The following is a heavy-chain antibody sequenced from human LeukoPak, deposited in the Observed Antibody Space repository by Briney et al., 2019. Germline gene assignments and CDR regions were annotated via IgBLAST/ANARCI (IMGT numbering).Heavy chain of an antibody. D-gene: IGHD4/OR15-4a*01. CDR3: ARKPNAVYWFDP. V-gene: IGHV4-28*01. CDR1: GYSISSDNG. J-gene: IGHJ5*02. CDR2: IHYSGIT. Sequence: SDTLSLTCAVSGYSISSDNGWGWIRQPPGKGLEWIGYIHYSGITYYSPSLKSRVTLSVDTSKNQFSLRLSSVTAVDTAVYYCARKPNAVYWFDPWGQGTLVTVSS.